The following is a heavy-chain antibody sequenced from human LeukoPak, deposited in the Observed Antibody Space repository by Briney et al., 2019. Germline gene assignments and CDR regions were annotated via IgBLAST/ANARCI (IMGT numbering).Heavy chain of an antibody. CDR3: AKDTVWSGYGGVFDP. CDR2: INPNSGGT. J-gene: IGHJ5*02. CDR1: GYTFTGYY. Sequence: GASVTVSCKASGYTFTGYYMHWVRQAPGQGLEWMGWINPNSGGTNYAQKFQGRVTMTRDTSISTAYMELSRLRSDDTAVYYCAKDTVWSGYGGVFDPWGQGTLVTVSS. D-gene: IGHD3-3*01. V-gene: IGHV1-2*02.